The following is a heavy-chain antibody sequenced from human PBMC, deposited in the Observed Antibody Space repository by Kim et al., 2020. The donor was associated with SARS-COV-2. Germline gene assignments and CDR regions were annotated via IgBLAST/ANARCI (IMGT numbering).Heavy chain of an antibody. J-gene: IGHJ4*02. CDR3: AAEAPTRAVTTVPGYYFDY. Sequence: SVKVSCKASGFTFTSSAVQWVRQARGQRLEWIGWIVVGSGNTNYAQKFQERVTITRDMSTSTAYMELSSLRSEDTAVYYCAAEAPTRAVTTVPGYYFDYWGQGTLVTVSS. V-gene: IGHV1-58*01. CDR1: GFTFTSSA. CDR2: IVVGSGNT. D-gene: IGHD4-17*01.